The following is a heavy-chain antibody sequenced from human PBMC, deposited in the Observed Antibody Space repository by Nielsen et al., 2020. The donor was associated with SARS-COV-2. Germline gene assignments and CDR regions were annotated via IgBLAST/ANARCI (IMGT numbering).Heavy chain of an antibody. CDR2: ISWNSGSI. D-gene: IGHD3-10*01. J-gene: IGHJ5*02. Sequence: GESLRLSCAASGFTFDDYAMHWVRQAPGKGLEWVSGISWNSGSIGYADSVKGRFTISRDNAKNSLYLQMNSLRAEDTALYYCASTGSYYGSNWFDPWGQGTLVTVSS. CDR1: GFTFDDYA. CDR3: ASTGSYYGSNWFDP. V-gene: IGHV3-9*01.